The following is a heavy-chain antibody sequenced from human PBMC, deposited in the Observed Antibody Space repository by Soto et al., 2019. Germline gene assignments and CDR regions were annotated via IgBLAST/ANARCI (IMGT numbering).Heavy chain of an antibody. J-gene: IGHJ4*02. Sequence: QVQLVESGGGVVQPGRSLRLSCAASGFTFSSYGMHWVRQAPGKGLEWVAVIWYDGSNKYYADSVKGRFTISRDNSKNTLYLQMNSLRAEDTAVYYCARDNAGTYDYWGKGTLFTVSS. CDR2: IWYDGSNK. CDR3: ARDNAGTYDY. CDR1: GFTFSSYG. D-gene: IGHD1-26*01. V-gene: IGHV3-33*01.